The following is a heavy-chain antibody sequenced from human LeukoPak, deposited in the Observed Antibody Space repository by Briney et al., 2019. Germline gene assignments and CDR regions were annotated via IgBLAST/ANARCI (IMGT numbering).Heavy chain of an antibody. D-gene: IGHD3-10*01. CDR3: AKRSRYYGSGSYYKGHYYYYMDV. CDR1: GFTFSSYA. V-gene: IGHV3-23*01. Sequence: GGSLRLSCAASGFTFSSYAMSWLRQPPGKGLESISYIGPSGNFINYADSVKGRFTISRDNSKNTLYLQMNSLRAEDTAVYYCAKRSRYYGSGSYYKGHYYYYMDVWGKGTTVTISS. J-gene: IGHJ6*03. CDR2: IGPSGNFI.